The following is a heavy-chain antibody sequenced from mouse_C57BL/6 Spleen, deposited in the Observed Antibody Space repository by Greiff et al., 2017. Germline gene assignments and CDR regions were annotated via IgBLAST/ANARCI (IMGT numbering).Heavy chain of an antibody. V-gene: IGHV1-69*01. J-gene: IGHJ2*01. CDR2: IDPSDSYT. CDR1: GYTFTSYW. CDR3: ARSTVAPFDY. D-gene: IGHD1-1*01. Sequence: QVQLQQPGAELVRPGSSVKLSCKASGYTFTSYWMHWVKQRPGQGLEWIGEIDPSDSYTNYNQKFKGKSTLTVDKSSSTAYMQLSSLTSEDSAVYYCARSTVAPFDYWGQGTTLTVSS.